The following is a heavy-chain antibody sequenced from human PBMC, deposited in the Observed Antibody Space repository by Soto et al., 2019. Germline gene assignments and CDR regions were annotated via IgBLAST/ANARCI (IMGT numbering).Heavy chain of an antibody. CDR1: GYTFTTRYG. CDR2: ISPYSGNR. V-gene: IGHV1-18*04. J-gene: IGHJ4*02. CDR3: ARGDPATYMRIAFDY. D-gene: IGHD3-16*01. Sequence: QVQLVQSGAEVKKPGASVKVSCKASGYTFTTRYGISWVRQAPGQGLEWMGWISPYSGNRDYAQKFQGRVTMTTDTSTSTAYMELRGLRSDDTAMYFCARGDPATYMRIAFDYWGQGTQVTVSS.